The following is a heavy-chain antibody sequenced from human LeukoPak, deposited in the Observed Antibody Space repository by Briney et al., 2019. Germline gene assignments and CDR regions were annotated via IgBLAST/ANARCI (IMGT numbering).Heavy chain of an antibody. CDR2: IWYDGSNK. J-gene: IGHJ4*02. CDR3: AKDWVVVPAAIGYFDY. D-gene: IGHD2-2*02. CDR1: GFTFSSYG. Sequence: GGSLRLSCAASGFTFSSYGMHWVRQAPGKGLEWVAVIWYDGSNKYYADSVKGRFTISRDNSKNTLYLQMNSLRAEDTAVYYCAKDWVVVPAAIGYFDYWGQGTLVTVSS. V-gene: IGHV3-30*02.